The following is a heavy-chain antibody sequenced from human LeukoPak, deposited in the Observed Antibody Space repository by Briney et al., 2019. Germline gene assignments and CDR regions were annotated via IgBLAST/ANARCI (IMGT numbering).Heavy chain of an antibody. CDR3: ARSHYYDSSGYYRDAFDI. J-gene: IGHJ3*02. CDR1: GGSISSYY. CDR2: IYYSGST. Sequence: SETLSLTCTVSGGSISSYYWSWIRQPPGKGLEWIGYIYYSGSTNYNPSLKSRVTISVDTSKNQFSLKLSSVTAADTAVYYCARSHYYDSSGYYRDAFDIWGQGTMVTVSS. V-gene: IGHV4-59*01. D-gene: IGHD3-22*01.